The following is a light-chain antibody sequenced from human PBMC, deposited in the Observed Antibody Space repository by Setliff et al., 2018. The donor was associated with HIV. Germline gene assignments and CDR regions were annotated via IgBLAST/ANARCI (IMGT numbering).Light chain of an antibody. Sequence: QSALAQPASVSGSPGQSITISCNGTSSDLGSYNLVSWYQEPPGKVPKLIIYEVSNRPSGVSNRFSGSKSGNTASLTISGLQAEDEADYYCSSYTSTSTLCVFGTGTKVTVL. J-gene: IGLJ1*01. CDR1: SSDLGSYNL. V-gene: IGLV2-14*02. CDR2: EVS. CDR3: SSYTSTSTLCV.